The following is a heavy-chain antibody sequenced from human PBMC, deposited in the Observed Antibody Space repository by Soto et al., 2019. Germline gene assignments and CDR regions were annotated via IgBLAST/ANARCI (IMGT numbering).Heavy chain of an antibody. J-gene: IGHJ4*02. Sequence: GESLKISCAASGFTFSSYAMSWVRQAPGKGLEWVSAISGSGGSTYYADSVKGRFTISRDNSKNTLYLQMNSLRAEDTAVYYCARASVYDSSGYYPYWGQGTLVTVSS. CDR3: ARASVYDSSGYYPY. CDR1: GFTFSSYA. D-gene: IGHD3-22*01. CDR2: ISGSGGST. V-gene: IGHV3-23*01.